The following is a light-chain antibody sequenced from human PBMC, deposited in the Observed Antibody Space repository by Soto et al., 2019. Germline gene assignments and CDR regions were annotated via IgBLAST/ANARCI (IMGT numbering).Light chain of an antibody. Sequence: QSALTQPPSVSGSPGQSVTISCTGTSIDFVSYNRVSWYQQPPGTAPKLMIYEVSNRPSGVPDRFSGSKSGNTASLTISGLQTADEADYYCQSYDSSLSGFWVFGGGTKLTVL. J-gene: IGLJ3*02. CDR2: EVS. CDR3: QSYDSSLSGFWV. V-gene: IGLV2-18*02. CDR1: SIDFVSYNR.